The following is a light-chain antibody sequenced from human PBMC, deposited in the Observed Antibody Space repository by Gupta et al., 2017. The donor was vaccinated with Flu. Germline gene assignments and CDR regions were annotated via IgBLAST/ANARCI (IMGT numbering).Light chain of an antibody. CDR2: DAS. CDR1: QSIGTY. Sequence: PAALSLSPGERATLSCRASQSIGTYLAWYQQKPGQAPRLLIYDASNRATSIPVRFSGSGSGTDFTLTISSLEPEDVAIYYCQQRDDWPLTFGGGTKVEIE. CDR3: QQRDDWPLT. J-gene: IGKJ4*01. V-gene: IGKV3-11*01.